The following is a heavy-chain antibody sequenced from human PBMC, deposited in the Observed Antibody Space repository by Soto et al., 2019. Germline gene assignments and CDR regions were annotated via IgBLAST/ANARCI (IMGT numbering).Heavy chain of an antibody. J-gene: IGHJ4*02. CDR1: GFTFSGDW. Sequence: GGSLRLSCAASGFTFSGDWKHRVRQAAGKGLVWVSRINMDGTRTNYADSVKGRFTISRDNAKNTLYLQMDSLRVDDTAVYFCARGPRGLYHHDYWGQGALVTVSS. D-gene: IGHD2-2*01. CDR3: ARGPRGLYHHDY. CDR2: INMDGTRT. V-gene: IGHV3-74*01.